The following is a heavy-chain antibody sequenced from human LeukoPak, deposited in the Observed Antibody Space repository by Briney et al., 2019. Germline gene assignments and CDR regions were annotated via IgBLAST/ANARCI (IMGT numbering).Heavy chain of an antibody. CDR3: ARGPLRGVVVVPAARNWFDP. J-gene: IGHJ5*02. CDR1: GGSFSGYY. D-gene: IGHD2-2*01. V-gene: IGHV4-34*01. Sequence: SETLSLTCAVYGGSFSGYYWSWIRQPPGKGLEWIGEINHSGSTNYNPSLKSRVTISVDTSKNQCSLKLSSVTAADTAVYYCARGPLRGVVVVPAARNWFDPGAREPWSPSPQ. CDR2: INHSGST.